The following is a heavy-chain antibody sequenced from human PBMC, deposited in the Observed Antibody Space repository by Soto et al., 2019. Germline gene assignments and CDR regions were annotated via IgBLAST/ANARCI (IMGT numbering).Heavy chain of an antibody. Sequence: QVLVQESGPGLVKPSQTLTLSCTVSGGSVDSGNHYWNWIRQPPGKGLEWSGYIYYGESTYYNPSLKSRATISVDTSQSRFSLRLTSVTAADTAVYYCARDMGSAMTTRIFDHWGQGTLVTVSS. D-gene: IGHD4-17*01. CDR1: GGSVDSGNHY. J-gene: IGHJ4*02. CDR2: IYYGEST. V-gene: IGHV4-30-4*01. CDR3: ARDMGSAMTTRIFDH.